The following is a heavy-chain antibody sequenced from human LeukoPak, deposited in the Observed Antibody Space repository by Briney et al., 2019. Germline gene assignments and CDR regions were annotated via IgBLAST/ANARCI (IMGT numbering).Heavy chain of an antibody. CDR1: GGCFSGYY. CDR3: ARLGWIQLNY. D-gene: IGHD5-24*01. V-gene: IGHV4-34*01. Sequence: SETLSLNCAVYGGCFSGYYWSWIRQPPGKWLEWIGEINHSGSTNYNPSLKSRVTISVDTSKNQFSLKLSSVTAADTAVYYCARLGWIQLNYWGQGTLVTVSS. CDR2: INHSGST. J-gene: IGHJ4*02.